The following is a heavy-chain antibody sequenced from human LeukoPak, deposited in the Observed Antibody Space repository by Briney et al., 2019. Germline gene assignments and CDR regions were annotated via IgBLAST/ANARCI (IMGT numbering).Heavy chain of an antibody. J-gene: IGHJ3*02. D-gene: IGHD1-26*01. CDR1: GFTFSSYS. V-gene: IGHV3-21*04. CDR3: LRLVGATKTFDI. CDR2: ISSTSGYI. Sequence: KSGGSLRLSCAASGFTFSSYSMNWVRQAPGKGLEWVSSISSTSGYIHYADSVKGRFSISRDNAKNSLYLQMNSLRAEDTALYYCLRLVGATKTFDIWGQGTMVTVSS.